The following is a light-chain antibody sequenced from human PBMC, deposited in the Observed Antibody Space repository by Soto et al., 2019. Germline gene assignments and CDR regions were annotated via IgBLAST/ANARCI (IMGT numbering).Light chain of an antibody. Sequence: NVLTQCPATLSLSXGERATLTCRAGPRVSSTLAGYRQTPGQAPRLXXYDASDRANGSPGRFSGSGSATDFTRTISSREPDDFAVYFGQQYKNWPWTFGQGTKVDI. CDR2: DAS. V-gene: IGKV3-11*01. J-gene: IGKJ1*01. CDR3: QQYKNWPWT. CDR1: PRVSST.